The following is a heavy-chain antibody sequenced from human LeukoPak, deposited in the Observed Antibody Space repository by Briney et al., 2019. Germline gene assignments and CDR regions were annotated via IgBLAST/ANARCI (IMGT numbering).Heavy chain of an antibody. V-gene: IGHV3-30-3*01. Sequence: GRSLRLSCAASGFTFSSYAMHWVRQAPGKGLEWVAVISYDGSNKYYADSVKGRFTISRDNSKNTLYLQMNSLRAEDTAVYYCARPYNWDTLRLYYFDYWGQGTLSPSPQ. CDR2: ISYDGSNK. J-gene: IGHJ4*02. CDR1: GFTFSSYA. CDR3: ARPYNWDTLRLYYFDY. D-gene: IGHD1-20*01.